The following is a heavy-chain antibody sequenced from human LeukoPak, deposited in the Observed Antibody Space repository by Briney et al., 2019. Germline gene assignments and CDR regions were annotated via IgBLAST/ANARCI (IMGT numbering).Heavy chain of an antibody. D-gene: IGHD3-10*01. V-gene: IGHV3-7*01. J-gene: IGHJ4*02. Sequence: GGSLRLSCAASGFIFKSYWMSWVRQAPGKGLEWVANIKQDGSEENYVDSVKGRFTISRDNAKNSLYLQMNSLRAEDTAVYYCARTDYGSGSYGYWGQGTLVTVSS. CDR2: IKQDGSEE. CDR3: ARTDYGSGSYGY. CDR1: GFIFKSYW.